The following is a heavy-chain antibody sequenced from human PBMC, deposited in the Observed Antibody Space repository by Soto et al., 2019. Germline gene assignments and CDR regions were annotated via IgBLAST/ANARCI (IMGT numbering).Heavy chain of an antibody. V-gene: IGHV3-73*01. CDR1: GFTFSGSG. J-gene: IGHJ4*02. Sequence: GGSLRLSCAASGFTFSGSGMHWVCQASGKGLEWVGRIRGKANSYATTYAASVEGRFTISRDDSKNTAYLQMNSLKTEDTAVYYCTGQIYDFWTDYNDDWGQGTLVTVSS. CDR2: IRGKANSYAT. D-gene: IGHD3-3*01. CDR3: TGQIYDFWTDYNDD.